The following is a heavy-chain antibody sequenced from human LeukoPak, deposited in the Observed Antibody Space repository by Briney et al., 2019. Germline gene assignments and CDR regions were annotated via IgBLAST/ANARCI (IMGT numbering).Heavy chain of an antibody. CDR1: GGTFSSYA. CDR2: IIPILGIA. V-gene: IGHV1-69*04. Sequence: SVKVSCKASGGTFSSYAISWVRQAPGQGLEWMGRIIPILGIANYAQKFQGRVTITADKSTSTAYMELSSLRSEDTSVYYCARDYGSGSYGYWGQGTLVTVSS. D-gene: IGHD3-10*01. CDR3: ARDYGSGSYGY. J-gene: IGHJ4*02.